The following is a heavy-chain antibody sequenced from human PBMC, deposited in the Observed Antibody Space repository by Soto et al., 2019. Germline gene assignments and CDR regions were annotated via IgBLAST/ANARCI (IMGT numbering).Heavy chain of an antibody. CDR2: ISASGSNG. D-gene: IGHD4-4*01. Sequence: EVKLFDSGGGLVQPGGSLRLSCAASGFTFSTYVMAWVRQAPGRGLEWVSGISASGSNGFYTDSVKGRFIISRDNSKNTLYLQMNSLRVDDTALYFCAKGDSDYYFDSLGQGTLVTVSS. CDR3: AKGDSDYYFDS. J-gene: IGHJ4*02. CDR1: GFTFSTYV. V-gene: IGHV3-23*01.